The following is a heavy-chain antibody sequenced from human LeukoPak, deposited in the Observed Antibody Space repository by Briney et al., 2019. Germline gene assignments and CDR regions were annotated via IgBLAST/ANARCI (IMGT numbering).Heavy chain of an antibody. CDR2: INPNSGGT. CDR1: GYTFTGYY. CDR3: ARDAETAMVTFGCGAFDI. J-gene: IGHJ3*02. D-gene: IGHD5-18*01. Sequence: APVKVSCKASGYTFTGYYMHWVRQAPGQGLEWMGWINPNSGGTNYAQKFQGRVTMTRATSISTAYTELSSLRSDDTAVYYCARDAETAMVTFGCGAFDIWGQGTMVTVSS. V-gene: IGHV1-2*02.